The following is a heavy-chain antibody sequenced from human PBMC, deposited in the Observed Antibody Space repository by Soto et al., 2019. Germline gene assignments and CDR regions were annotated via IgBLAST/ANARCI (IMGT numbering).Heavy chain of an antibody. Sequence: QVQLVESGGGLVKPGGSLRLSCAASGFTFSDYYMSWIRQAPGKGLEWVSYISSSDNIIYYADSVKGRFTITRDNAKNSLYLQMNSLRAEDTAVYCCAGARGYYDSSGYFDYWGQGPLFTVSS. CDR2: ISSSDNII. J-gene: IGHJ4*02. CDR1: GFTFSDYY. V-gene: IGHV3-11*01. CDR3: AGARGYYDSSGYFDY. D-gene: IGHD3-22*01.